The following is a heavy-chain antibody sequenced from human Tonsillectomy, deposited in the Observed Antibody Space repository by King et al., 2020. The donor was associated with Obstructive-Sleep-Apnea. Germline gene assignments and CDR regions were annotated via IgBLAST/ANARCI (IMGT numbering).Heavy chain of an antibody. CDR3: ARDSSSWYGLTDY. J-gene: IGHJ4*02. Sequence: VQLVESGGGLVKPGGSLRLSCAASGFTFSDYYMSWIRQAPGKGLEWVSYISSSSSYTNYADSVKGRFTISRDNAKNSLYLQMNSLRAEDTAVYYCARDSSSWYGLTDYWGQGTLVTVSS. CDR2: ISSSSSYT. CDR1: GFTFSDYY. D-gene: IGHD6-13*01. V-gene: IGHV3-11*06.